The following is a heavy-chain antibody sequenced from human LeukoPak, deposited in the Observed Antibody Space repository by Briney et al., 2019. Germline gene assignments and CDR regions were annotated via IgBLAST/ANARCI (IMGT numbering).Heavy chain of an antibody. CDR3: ARAMDV. J-gene: IGHJ6*02. CDR2: INQGGGEK. Sequence: GGSLRLSCATSGFTFSSFWMSWVRQAPGKGLEWVANINQGGGEKNYVDSVKGRFSISRDNAKNSLYLQMNSLRAEDTAVYYCARAMDVWGQGTTVTVSS. V-gene: IGHV3-7*04. CDR1: GFTFSSFW.